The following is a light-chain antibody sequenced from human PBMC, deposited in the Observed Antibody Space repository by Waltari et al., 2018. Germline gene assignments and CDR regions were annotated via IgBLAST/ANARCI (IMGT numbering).Light chain of an antibody. CDR3: QQTYRTPPT. CDR1: QSINTY. J-gene: IGKJ1*01. CDR2: AAS. Sequence: DIQMTQSPASLSASVGDRVTITCRASQSINTYLNWYQQKPEKAPKLLIYAASVLQSGVPARFTGSGSGTEFSLTISSLQPEDFATYYCQQTYRTPPTFGQGTNVEIK. V-gene: IGKV1-39*01.